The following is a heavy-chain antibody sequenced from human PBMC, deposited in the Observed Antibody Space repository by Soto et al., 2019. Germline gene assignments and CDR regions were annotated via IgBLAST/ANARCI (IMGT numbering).Heavy chain of an antibody. Sequence: SETLSLTCTVSGGSISSSSYYWGWIRQPPGKGLEWIGSIYYSGSTYYNPSLKSRVTISVDTSKNQFSLKLSSVTAADTAVYYCARDMRLYGDYEGYFDYWGQGTLVTVSS. J-gene: IGHJ4*02. V-gene: IGHV4-39*02. CDR2: IYYSGST. CDR1: GGSISSSSYY. D-gene: IGHD4-17*01. CDR3: ARDMRLYGDYEGYFDY.